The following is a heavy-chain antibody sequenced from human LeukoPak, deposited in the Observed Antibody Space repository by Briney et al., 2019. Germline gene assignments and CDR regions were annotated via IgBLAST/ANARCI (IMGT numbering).Heavy chain of an antibody. Sequence: GASVKVSCKASGYTFTSYAISWVRQAPGQRLEWMGWINAGSGDTKYSQKFQGRVTMTRDTSTSTVNVELSSLRSEDTAIYYCARDYRSLDSSAYSVAYWGQGTLVTVSS. D-gene: IGHD3-22*01. V-gene: IGHV1-3*01. CDR2: INAGSGDT. CDR3: ARDYRSLDSSAYSVAY. J-gene: IGHJ4*02. CDR1: GYTFTSYA.